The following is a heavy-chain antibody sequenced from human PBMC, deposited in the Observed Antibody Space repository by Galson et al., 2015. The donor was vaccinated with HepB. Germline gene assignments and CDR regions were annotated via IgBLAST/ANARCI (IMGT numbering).Heavy chain of an antibody. CDR2: LYPGDSDT. J-gene: IGHJ6*02. CDR3: ARHSYCSSTSCYIARGDVYGMDV. V-gene: IGHV5-51*01. Sequence: QSGAEVIKPGESLKISCKGSGYSFTSYWIGWVRQMPGKGLEWMGILYPGDSDTRYSPSFQGQVTISADKSSSTAYLQWSSLKASDTAMYYCARHSYCSSTSCYIARGDVYGMDVWGQGTTVTVSS. D-gene: IGHD2-2*02. CDR1: GYSFTSYW.